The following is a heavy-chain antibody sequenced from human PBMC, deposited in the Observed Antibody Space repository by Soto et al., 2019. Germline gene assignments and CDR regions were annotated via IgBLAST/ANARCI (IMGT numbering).Heavy chain of an antibody. Sequence: QLQLQESGSGLVKPSQTLSLTCAVSGGSISSGGYSWSWIRQPPGKGLEWIGYIYHSGSTSYNPSLTSRVTISVDRSKNQFSLKLSSVPAADTAVYYCAAGGGLPRYYWGQGTLVTVSS. D-gene: IGHD5-12*01. CDR2: IYHSGST. J-gene: IGHJ4*02. CDR1: GGSISSGGYS. V-gene: IGHV4-30-2*01. CDR3: AAGGGLPRYY.